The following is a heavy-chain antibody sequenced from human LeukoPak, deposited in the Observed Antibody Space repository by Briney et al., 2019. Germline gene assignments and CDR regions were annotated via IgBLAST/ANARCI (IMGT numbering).Heavy chain of an antibody. CDR1: GGSISSSSYY. J-gene: IGHJ4*02. D-gene: IGHD2-21*02. V-gene: IGHV4-39*07. CDR2: IYYSGST. Sequence: SETLSLTCTVSGGSISSSSYYWGWIRQPPGKGLEWIGSIYYSGSTYYNPSLKSRVTISVDTSRNQFSLKLSSVTAADTAVYYCASFVVVTARGFAGFDYWGQGTLVTVSS. CDR3: ASFVVVTARGFAGFDY.